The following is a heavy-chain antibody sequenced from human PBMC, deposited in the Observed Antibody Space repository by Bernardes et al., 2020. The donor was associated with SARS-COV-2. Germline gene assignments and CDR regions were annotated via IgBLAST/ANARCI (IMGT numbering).Heavy chain of an antibody. J-gene: IGHJ5*01. D-gene: IGHD2-21*01. CDR2: ISGSGGST. Sequence: GGSLRLSCAASGFTFSSYAMSWVRQAPGKGLEWVSTISGSGGSTYYADSVKGRFTISRDNSKNSLYLQMNSLRAEDTAVYYCARDKVINWFDSWGQGTLVTVSS. CDR3: ARDKVINWFDS. V-gene: IGHV3-23*01. CDR1: GFTFSSYA.